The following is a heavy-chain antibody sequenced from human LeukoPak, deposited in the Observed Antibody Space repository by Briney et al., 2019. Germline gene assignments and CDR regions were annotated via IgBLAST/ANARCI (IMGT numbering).Heavy chain of an antibody. CDR3: AGYHIVVVTAIHLGPGRGNNWFDP. CDR2: IYHTGSTNS. Sequence: PSQTLSLTCTVSGGSMSSYNYYWSWIRQHPGKGLEWIGYIYHTGSTNSYYNPSLQSRVSLSVDTSKNQFSLKLSSVTAADTAVYYCAGYHIVVVTAIHLGPGRGNNWFDPWGQGTLVTVSS. CDR1: GGSMSSYNYY. J-gene: IGHJ5*02. D-gene: IGHD2-21*02. V-gene: IGHV4-31*03.